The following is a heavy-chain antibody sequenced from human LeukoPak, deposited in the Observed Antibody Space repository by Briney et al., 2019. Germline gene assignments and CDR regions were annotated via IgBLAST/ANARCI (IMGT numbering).Heavy chain of an antibody. CDR1: GLTFSRYW. CDR2: INPDGSTT. D-gene: IGHD3-22*01. V-gene: IGHV3-74*01. J-gene: IGHJ5*02. Sequence: GESLRLSCAASGLTFSRYWIHWVRQAPGKGLEWVSRINPDGSTTTYADSVKGRFTISRDNAKNTVYLQMNSLRAEDTAVYYCARVLSGSWDWFDPWGQGTLVTVSS. CDR3: ARVLSGSWDWFDP.